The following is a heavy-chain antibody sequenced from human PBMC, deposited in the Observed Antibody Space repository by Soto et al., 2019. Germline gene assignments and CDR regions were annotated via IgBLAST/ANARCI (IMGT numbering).Heavy chain of an antibody. Sequence: PSETLSLTCTVSGGSISSGGYYWSWIRQHPGKGLEWIGYIYYSGSTYYNPSLKSRVTISVDTSKNQFSLKLSSVTAADTAVYYCAISMVRGVHDAFDIWGQGTMVT. CDR3: AISMVRGVHDAFDI. CDR2: IYYSGST. D-gene: IGHD3-10*01. V-gene: IGHV4-31*03. CDR1: GGSISSGGYY. J-gene: IGHJ3*02.